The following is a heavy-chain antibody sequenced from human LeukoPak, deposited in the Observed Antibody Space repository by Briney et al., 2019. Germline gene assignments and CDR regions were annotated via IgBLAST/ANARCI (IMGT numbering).Heavy chain of an antibody. CDR3: ARTRIAAAGIYYFDY. CDR1: GGSISSGSYY. V-gene: IGHV4-61*02. J-gene: IGHJ4*02. D-gene: IGHD6-13*01. Sequence: SQTLSLTCTVSGGSISSGSYYWSWIRQPAGKGLEWIGRIYTSGSTNYNTSLTSRVTISVDTSQKPFSLELSSVAAADTAVYYCARTRIAAAGIYYFDYRGQGTLVTVSS. CDR2: IYTSGST.